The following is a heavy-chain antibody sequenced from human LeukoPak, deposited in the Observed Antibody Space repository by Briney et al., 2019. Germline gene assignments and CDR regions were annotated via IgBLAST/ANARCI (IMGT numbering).Heavy chain of an antibody. CDR3: ARDPESGGWYGGYYFDY. J-gene: IGHJ4*02. V-gene: IGHV1-18*04. CDR1: GYTFTNCG. D-gene: IGHD6-19*01. Sequence: ASVKVSCKASGYTFTNCGISWVRQAPGQGLEWMGWISAYNVNTNYARKLQGRVTMTTDTSTSTAYMELRSLRSDDTAVYYCARDPESGGWYGGYYFDYWGQGTLVTVSS. CDR2: ISAYNVNT.